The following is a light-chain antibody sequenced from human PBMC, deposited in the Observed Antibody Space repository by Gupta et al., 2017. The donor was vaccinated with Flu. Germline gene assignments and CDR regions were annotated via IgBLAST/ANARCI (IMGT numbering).Light chain of an antibody. CDR2: DVS. J-gene: IGKJ4*01. CDR1: QSISSS. Sequence: PATLSLSPRERATLSCRASQSISSSLAWYQQKPGQAPRLLINDVSNRATGIPARFSGSGSGADFTLTISSLEPEDFAVYYCQQRSDWPLTFGGGTRVDIK. CDR3: QQRSDWPLT. V-gene: IGKV3-11*01.